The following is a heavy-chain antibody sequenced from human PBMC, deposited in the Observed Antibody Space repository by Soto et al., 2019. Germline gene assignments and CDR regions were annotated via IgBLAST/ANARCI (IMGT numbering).Heavy chain of an antibody. V-gene: IGHV3-23*01. CDR3: AKDLGLGGGSCYGD. CDR2: ISGSGENT. D-gene: IGHD2-15*01. CDR1: GFTFSSYA. Sequence: EVQLLESGGGLVQPGGSLRLSCAASGFTFSSYAMGWVRQAPGKGLEWVAAISGSGENTYHPDSVKGRFTISRDNSKNTLVLQMNSLRAEDTAVYYCAKDLGLGGGSCYGDWGQGTLVPVSS. J-gene: IGHJ4*02.